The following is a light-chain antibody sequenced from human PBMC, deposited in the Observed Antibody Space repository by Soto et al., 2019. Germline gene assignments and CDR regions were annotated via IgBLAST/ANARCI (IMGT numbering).Light chain of an antibody. CDR3: QQYGSSPRT. Sequence: EIVLTQSPGTLSLSPGERATLSCSASPSVSSSYLAWYQQKPGQAPRLLLYGASSSATGIPGRFSGSGSGTDFTLTISRLESEDFSVYYCQQYGSSPRTLGQGTKLEIK. CDR1: PSVSSSY. J-gene: IGKJ2*01. CDR2: GAS. V-gene: IGKV3-20*01.